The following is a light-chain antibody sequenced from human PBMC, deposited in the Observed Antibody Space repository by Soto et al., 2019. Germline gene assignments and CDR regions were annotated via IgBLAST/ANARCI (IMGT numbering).Light chain of an antibody. CDR1: QSVSSSY. Sequence: PGERATLSCRASQSVSSSYLAWYQQQPGQAPRLLIYGASSRATGIPDRFSGSGSGTDFTLTISRLEPEDFAVYYCQQYGSSPWTFGRGTKVEIK. CDR2: GAS. CDR3: QQYGSSPWT. V-gene: IGKV3-20*01. J-gene: IGKJ1*01.